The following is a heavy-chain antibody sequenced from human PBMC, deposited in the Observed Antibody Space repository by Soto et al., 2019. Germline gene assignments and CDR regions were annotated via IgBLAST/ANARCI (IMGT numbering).Heavy chain of an antibody. V-gene: IGHV1-69*08. CDR2: IIPILGIA. Sequence: QVQLVQSGAEVKKPGSSVKVSCKASGGTFSSYTISWVRQAPGQGLEWMGRIIPILGIANYAQKFQGRVTITADKSTSTAYMGLSSLRSEDTAVYYCAGETYYYDSSGYRLDAFDIWGQGTMVTVSS. CDR3: AGETYYYDSSGYRLDAFDI. J-gene: IGHJ3*02. CDR1: GGTFSSYT. D-gene: IGHD3-22*01.